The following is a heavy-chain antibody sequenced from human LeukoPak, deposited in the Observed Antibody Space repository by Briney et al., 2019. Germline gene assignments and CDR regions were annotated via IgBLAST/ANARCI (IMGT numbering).Heavy chain of an antibody. CDR3: ARASMVRGVIGPNAFDI. D-gene: IGHD3-10*01. CDR2: IIPILGMA. J-gene: IGHJ3*02. Sequence: EASVKVSCKASGGTFSSYAISWVRQAPGQGLEWMGRIIPILGMANYAQKFQGRVTITADKSTSTAYMELSSLRSEDTAVYYCARASMVRGVIGPNAFDIWGQGTMVTVSS. CDR1: GGTFSSYA. V-gene: IGHV1-69*04.